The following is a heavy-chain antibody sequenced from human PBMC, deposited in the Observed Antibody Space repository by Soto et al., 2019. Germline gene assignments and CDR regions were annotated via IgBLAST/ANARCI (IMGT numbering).Heavy chain of an antibody. CDR3: VRTPTSGWYFDL. Sequence: ASVKVSCKASGYTFTSYAMHWVRQAPGQRLEWKGWINAGNGNTKYSQKIQGRVTITRDTSASTAYMELSSLRSEDTAVYYCVRTPTSGWYFDLWGRGTLVTVSS. CDR1: GYTFTSYA. CDR2: INAGNGNT. V-gene: IGHV1-3*01. J-gene: IGHJ2*01. D-gene: IGHD3-10*01.